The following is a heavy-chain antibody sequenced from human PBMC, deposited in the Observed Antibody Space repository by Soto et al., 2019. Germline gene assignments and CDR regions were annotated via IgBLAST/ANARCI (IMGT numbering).Heavy chain of an antibody. J-gene: IGHJ4*02. Sequence: QVQLQESGPGLVKASQTLSLTCTLSGASVSSAEHYWSWIRQPPGKGLEWIGYSYYSGGSYYNASLQSRFTISVDTSQNQFSLRLTSVTAADPAVYYFARLIGYGPASAADKWGPGILVSVSS. CDR2: SYYSGGS. CDR3: ARLIGYGPASAADK. CDR1: GASVSSAEHY. D-gene: IGHD5-12*01. V-gene: IGHV4-30-4*01.